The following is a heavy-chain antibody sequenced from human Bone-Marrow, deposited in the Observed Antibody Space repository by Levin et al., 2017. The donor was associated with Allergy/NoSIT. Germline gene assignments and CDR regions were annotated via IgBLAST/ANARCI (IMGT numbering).Heavy chain of an antibody. CDR2: IYYSGST. CDR1: GGSISSGGYY. V-gene: IGHV4-31*03. J-gene: IGHJ6*02. Sequence: NSSETLSLTCTVSGGSISSGGYYWSWIRQHPGKGLEWIGYIYYSGSTYYNPSLKSRVTISVDTSKNQFSLKLSSVTAADTAVYYCARVLCHYGSGSYGGGDGMDVWGQGTTVTVSS. CDR3: ARVLCHYGSGSYGGGDGMDV. D-gene: IGHD3-10*01.